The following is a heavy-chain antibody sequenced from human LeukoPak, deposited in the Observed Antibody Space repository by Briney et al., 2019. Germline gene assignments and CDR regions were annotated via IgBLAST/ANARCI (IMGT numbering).Heavy chain of an antibody. J-gene: IGHJ4*02. V-gene: IGHV3-64*04. Sequence: GGSLRLSCAASGFTFNTYSMHWVRQAPGKGLEYISAISGDGGSTYYADSVKGRFTISRDNAQNSLFLQMTSLRAEDTAIYYCARHPDAGTVDYWGQGTLVTVSS. CDR2: ISGDGGST. D-gene: IGHD6-13*01. CDR1: GFTFNTYS. CDR3: ARHPDAGTVDY.